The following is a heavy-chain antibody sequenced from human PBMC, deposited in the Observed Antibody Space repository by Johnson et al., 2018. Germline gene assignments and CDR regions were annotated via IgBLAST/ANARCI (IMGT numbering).Heavy chain of an antibody. CDR3: ARDGILTGYLRSGAFDI. V-gene: IGHV3-33*05. Sequence: QVQLVQSGGGVVQPGRSLRLSCAASGFTFSSYGMHWVRQAPGKGLEWVAVISYDGSNKYYADSVKGPFTISRDNSKNTLYLQMNSLRAEDTAVYYCARDGILTGYLRSGAFDIWGQGTMVTVSS. J-gene: IGHJ3*02. D-gene: IGHD3-9*01. CDR2: ISYDGSNK. CDR1: GFTFSSYG.